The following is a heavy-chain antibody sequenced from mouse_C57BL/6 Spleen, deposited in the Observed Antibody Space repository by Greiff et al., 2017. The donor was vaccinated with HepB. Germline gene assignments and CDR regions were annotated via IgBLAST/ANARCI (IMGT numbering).Heavy chain of an antibody. D-gene: IGHD1-1*01. J-gene: IGHJ2*01. CDR1: GYTFTDYE. CDR2: IDPETGGT. Sequence: QVHVKQSGAELVRPGASVTLSCKASGYTFTDYEMHWVKQTPVHGLEWIGAIDPETGGTAYNQKFKGKAILTADKSSSTAYMERRSLTSEDSAVYYCTRAAVVATNYFDYWGQGTTLTVSS. V-gene: IGHV1-15*01. CDR3: TRAAVVATNYFDY.